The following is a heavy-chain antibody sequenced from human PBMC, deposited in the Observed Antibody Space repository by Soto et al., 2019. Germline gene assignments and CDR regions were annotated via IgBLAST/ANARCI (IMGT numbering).Heavy chain of an antibody. D-gene: IGHD1-26*01. V-gene: IGHV1-69*01. J-gene: IGHJ6*02. Sequence: HAPGQGLEWMGGIIPIFGTANYAQKFQGRVTITADESTSTAYMELSSLRSEDTAVYYCARDIGPDTYYYYGMDVWGQGTTVTVSS. CDR2: IIPIFGTA. CDR3: ARDIGPDTYYYYGMDV.